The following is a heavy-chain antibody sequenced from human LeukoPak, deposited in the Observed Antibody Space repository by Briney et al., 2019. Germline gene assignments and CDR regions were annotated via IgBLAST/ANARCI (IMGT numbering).Heavy chain of an antibody. Sequence: GASVKVSCKASGGTFSSYAISWVRQAPGQGLEWMGGIIPIFGTANYAQKFQGRVTITADESTSTGYMELSSLRSEDTAVYYCARDLSYCGGDCYAFDIWGQGTMVTVSS. V-gene: IGHV1-69*01. CDR1: GGTFSSYA. CDR2: IIPIFGTA. J-gene: IGHJ3*02. D-gene: IGHD2-21*02. CDR3: ARDLSYCGGDCYAFDI.